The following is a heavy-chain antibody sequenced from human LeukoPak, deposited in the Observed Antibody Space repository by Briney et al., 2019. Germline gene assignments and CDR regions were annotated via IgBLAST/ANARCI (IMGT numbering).Heavy chain of an antibody. V-gene: IGHV4-4*07. CDR3: ARGGDYSGSRHNWFDP. Sequence: SETLSLTCTVSGGSISSYYWSWIRQPAGKGLEWIGRIYTSGSTNYNPSLKSRVTMTRDTSTSTVYMELSSLRSEDTAVYYCARGGDYSGSRHNWFDPWGQGTLVTVSS. CDR1: GGSISSYY. J-gene: IGHJ5*02. CDR2: IYTSGST. D-gene: IGHD1-26*01.